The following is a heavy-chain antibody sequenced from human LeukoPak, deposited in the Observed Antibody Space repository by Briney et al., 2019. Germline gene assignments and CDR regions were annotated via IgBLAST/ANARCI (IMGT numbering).Heavy chain of an antibody. CDR1: GYTFTSYY. D-gene: IGHD3-22*01. J-gene: IGHJ4*02. Sequence: ASVKVSCKASGYTFTSYYMHWVRQAPGQGLEWMGIINPSGGSTSYAQKFQGRVTMTRDMSTSTVYMELSSLRSEDTAVYYCGGDSSGYAVGPIDCWGQGTLVTVSS. V-gene: IGHV1-46*01. CDR3: GGDSSGYAVGPIDC. CDR2: INPSGGST.